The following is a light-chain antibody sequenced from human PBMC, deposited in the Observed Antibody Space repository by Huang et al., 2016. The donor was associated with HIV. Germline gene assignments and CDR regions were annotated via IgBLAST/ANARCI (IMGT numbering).Light chain of an antibody. CDR3: QQYNNWPRT. Sequence: DIVMTQSPVTLSVSPGERATLSCRASQNVTTNLAWYQQKPGQAPRLLIYGAATRATGIPARFSGTGSGTDFTLTISSLQSEDFAVYYCQQYNNWPRTFGPGTKVDIK. J-gene: IGKJ3*01. CDR1: QNVTTN. CDR2: GAA. V-gene: IGKV3-15*01.